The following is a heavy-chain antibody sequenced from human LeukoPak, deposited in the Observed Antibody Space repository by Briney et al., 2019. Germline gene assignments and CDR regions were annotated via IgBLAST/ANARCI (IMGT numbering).Heavy chain of an antibody. D-gene: IGHD3-9*01. CDR3: AKGRPRYFYWAPTLDY. CDR1: GSTFSTFG. CDR2: ISYDESNK. V-gene: IGHV3-30*18. J-gene: IGHJ4*02. Sequence: GGSLSFSCAAYGSTFSTFGMHWLRQAPGKELKWVAVISYDESNKYYADSVKGRFTISRDNSKNTLYLQMNSLRAEDTAVYYCAKGRPRYFYWAPTLDYWGQGTLVTVSS.